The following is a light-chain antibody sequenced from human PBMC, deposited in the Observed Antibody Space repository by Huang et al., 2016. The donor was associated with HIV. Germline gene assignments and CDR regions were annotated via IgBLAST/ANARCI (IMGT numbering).Light chain of an antibody. CDR1: QNIDSD. V-gene: IGKV3-15*01. CDR3: QQYNHWPPLT. J-gene: IGKJ4*01. CDR2: VAS. Sequence: ETVMSQSPTTLSVSPGERVTLSCRASQNIDSDLAWYQQKPGQAPRLLIYVASTRAAAIPAQINGSGSETDFTLTINSLQSEDSAIYYCQQYNHWPPLTFGGGTKVEIK.